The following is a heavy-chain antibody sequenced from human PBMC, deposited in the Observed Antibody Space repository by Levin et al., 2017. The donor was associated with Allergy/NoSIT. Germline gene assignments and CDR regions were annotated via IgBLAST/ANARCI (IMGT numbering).Heavy chain of an antibody. CDR2: IVVGRDSI. CDR1: GFPFIASA. Sequence: VASVKVSCKASGFPFIASAVQWVRQPRGQRPEWVGFIVVGRDSINYAQKFRERITITRDVSTSTVYLQLSSLTPEDTAVYYCAAEDCSGRDCYAYYFDTWGQGTLVTVSS. CDR3: AAEDCSGRDCYAYYFDT. V-gene: IGHV1-58*01. J-gene: IGHJ4*02. D-gene: IGHD2-15*01.